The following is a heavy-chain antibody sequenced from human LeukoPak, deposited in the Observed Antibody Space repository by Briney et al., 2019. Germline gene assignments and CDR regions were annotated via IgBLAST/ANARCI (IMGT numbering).Heavy chain of an antibody. V-gene: IGHV4-39*07. Sequence: SETLSLTCTVSGYSISSSSYYWGWIRQPPGKGLEWIGSIYYSGSTYYNPSLKSRVTISVDTSKNQFSLKLSSVTAADTAVYYCAREGAARDNLWGRGTLVTVSS. CDR2: IYYSGST. CDR3: AREGAARDNL. J-gene: IGHJ2*01. D-gene: IGHD6-6*01. CDR1: GYSISSSSYY.